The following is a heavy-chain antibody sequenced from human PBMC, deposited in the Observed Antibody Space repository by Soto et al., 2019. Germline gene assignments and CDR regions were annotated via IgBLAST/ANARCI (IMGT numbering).Heavy chain of an antibody. Sequence: PSETLSLTCTVSSGSINNDDYYWSWIRQSPGKGLEWIGYIYTSGTTFYNPSLRGRVLISIDTSENHFSLKLSSVTAADTAVYHCAAFRGAYWYFDLWGRGTLVTVSS. J-gene: IGHJ2*01. CDR3: AAFRGAYWYFDL. CDR1: SGSINNDDYY. D-gene: IGHD1-26*01. V-gene: IGHV4-30-4*01. CDR2: IYTSGTT.